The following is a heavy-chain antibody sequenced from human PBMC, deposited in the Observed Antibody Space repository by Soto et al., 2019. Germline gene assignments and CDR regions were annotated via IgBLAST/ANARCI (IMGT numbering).Heavy chain of an antibody. J-gene: IGHJ2*01. V-gene: IGHV3-23*01. CDR2: ISGSGGST. D-gene: IGHD5-12*01. CDR1: GFTFSNYA. CDR3: AKTRGGWYFDL. Sequence: EVQLLESGGGLVQPGGSLRLSCAASGFTFSNYAMSWVRQAPGKGREWVSAISGSGGSTYYADSVKGRFTISIDNSKNTLYLQMNSLRAEDTAVYYCAKTRGGWYFDLWGRGTLVSVSS.